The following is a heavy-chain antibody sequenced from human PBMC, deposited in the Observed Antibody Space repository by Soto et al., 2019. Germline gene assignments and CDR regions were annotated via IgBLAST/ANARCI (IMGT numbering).Heavy chain of an antibody. CDR3: ARVDKKGYSYGRTWFDP. Sequence: PGGSLRLSCAASGFTFSNYGMSWVRQAPGKGLEWVSAVSDNGGRTRYADSVKGRFTISRDNAKNSLYLQMNSLRAEDTAVYYCARVDKKGYSYGRTWFDPWGQGTLVTVSS. V-gene: IGHV3-23*01. J-gene: IGHJ5*02. CDR1: GFTFSNYG. CDR2: VSDNGGRT. D-gene: IGHD5-18*01.